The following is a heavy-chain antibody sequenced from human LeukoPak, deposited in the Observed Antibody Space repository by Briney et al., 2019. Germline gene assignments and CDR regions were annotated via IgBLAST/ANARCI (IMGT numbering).Heavy chain of an antibody. CDR1: GFTFSSYS. CDR3: AREGCSSTSCYPDY. Sequence: GSLRLSCAASGFTFSSYSMNWVRQAPGKGLEWVSSISSSSSYIYYADSVKGRFTISRDNAKNSLYLQMNSLRAEDTAVYYCAREGCSSTSCYPDYWGQGTLVTVSS. J-gene: IGHJ4*02. D-gene: IGHD2-2*01. V-gene: IGHV3-21*01. CDR2: ISSSSSYI.